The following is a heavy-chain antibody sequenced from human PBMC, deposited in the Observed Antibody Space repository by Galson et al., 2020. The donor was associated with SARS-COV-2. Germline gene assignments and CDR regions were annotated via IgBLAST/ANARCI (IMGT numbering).Heavy chain of an antibody. D-gene: IGHD3-10*01. CDR3: ARGSSSHAFDI. CDR2: IWYDGSKK. V-gene: IGHV3-33*01. J-gene: IGHJ3*02. Sequence: GESLKISCEASGFTFSTYGMDWVRQAPGKGLEWVAVIWYDGSKKYYADSVKGRFTISRDNSKNTLYLQMNSLRAEDTAVYYCARGSSSHAFDIWGQGTMVTVSS. CDR1: GFTFSTYG.